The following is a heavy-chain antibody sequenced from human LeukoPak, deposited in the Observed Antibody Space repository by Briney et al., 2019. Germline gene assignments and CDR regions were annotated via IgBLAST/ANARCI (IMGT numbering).Heavy chain of an antibody. D-gene: IGHD3-22*01. J-gene: IGHJ4*02. CDR1: GGSISSSSYY. CDR2: IYYSGST. Sequence: SETLSLTCTVSGGSISSSSYYWGWIRQPPGKGLEWIGSIYYSGSTYYNPSLKSRVTISVDTSKNQFSLKLSSVTAADTAVYYCARDVHYDSSGPDYWGQGTLVTVSS. V-gene: IGHV4-39*02. CDR3: ARDVHYDSSGPDY.